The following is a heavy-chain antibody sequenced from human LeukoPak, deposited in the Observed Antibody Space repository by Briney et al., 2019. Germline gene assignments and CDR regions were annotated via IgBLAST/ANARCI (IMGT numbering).Heavy chain of an antibody. V-gene: IGHV4-34*01. J-gene: IGHJ4*02. D-gene: IGHD5-18*01. Sequence: SETLSLTCAIYGGSFSGYYWSWIRQPPGKGLEWIGEINHSGSTNCNPSLKSRVTISVDTSKNQFSLKLSSVTAADTAVYYCARGPGYSYGYVDYWGQGTLVTVSS. CDR3: ARGPGYSYGYVDY. CDR2: INHSGST. CDR1: GGSFSGYY.